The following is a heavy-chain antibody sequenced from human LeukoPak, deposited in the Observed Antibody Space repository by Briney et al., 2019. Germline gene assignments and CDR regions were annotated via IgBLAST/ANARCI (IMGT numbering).Heavy chain of an antibody. Sequence: SETLSLTCTVSGGSISSSSYYWGWIRQPPGKGLEWIGSIYYSGSTYYNPSLKSRVTMSVDTSKNQFSLKLSSVTAAGTAVYYCARIVPNSPYCSSISSYRIFDYWGQGTLVTVSS. J-gene: IGHJ4*02. D-gene: IGHD2-2*01. CDR2: IYYSGST. CDR1: GGSISSSSYY. V-gene: IGHV4-39*01. CDR3: ARIVPNSPYCSSISSYRIFDY.